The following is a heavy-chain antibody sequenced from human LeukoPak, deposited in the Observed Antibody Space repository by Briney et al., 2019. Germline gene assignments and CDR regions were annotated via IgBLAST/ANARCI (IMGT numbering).Heavy chain of an antibody. Sequence: GGSLRLSCAASGFTFSSYSMTWVRQAPGKGLEWVSSISSSSSYIYYADSVKGRFTISRDNAKNSLYLQMNSLRAEDTAVYYCARDRAVAGYFDYWGQGTLVTVSS. CDR2: ISSSSSYI. CDR3: ARDRAVAGYFDY. CDR1: GFTFSSYS. D-gene: IGHD6-19*01. V-gene: IGHV3-21*01. J-gene: IGHJ4*02.